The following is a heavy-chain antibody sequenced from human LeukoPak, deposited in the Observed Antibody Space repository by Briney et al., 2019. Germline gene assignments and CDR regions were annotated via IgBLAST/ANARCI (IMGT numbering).Heavy chain of an antibody. Sequence: GGSLRLSCAASGFTFRSYSMNWVRQSPGKGLEWVSSITSSSSYLFYADSVQGRFTNSRDNVKNSLYLQMNSLRAEDTAVYYCASDYDSSFDYWGQGTLVTVSS. V-gene: IGHV3-21*01. CDR1: GFTFRSYS. D-gene: IGHD5-12*01. CDR3: ASDYDSSFDY. J-gene: IGHJ4*02. CDR2: ITSSSSYL.